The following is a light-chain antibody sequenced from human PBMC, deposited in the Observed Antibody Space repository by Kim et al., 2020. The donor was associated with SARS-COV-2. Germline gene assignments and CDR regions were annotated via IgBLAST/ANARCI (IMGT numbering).Light chain of an antibody. CDR3: QSYDSSLSDSGV. CDR1: SSNIGAGYD. Sequence: VTISCTGSSSNIGAGYDVHWYQQLPGTAPKLLIYGNSNRPSGVPDRFSGSKSGTSAPLAITGLQAEDEADYYCQSYDSSLSDSGVFGGGTQLTVL. V-gene: IGLV1-40*01. CDR2: GNS. J-gene: IGLJ2*01.